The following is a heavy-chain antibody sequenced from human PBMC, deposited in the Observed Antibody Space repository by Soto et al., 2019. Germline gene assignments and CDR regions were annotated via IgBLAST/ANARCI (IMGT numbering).Heavy chain of an antibody. D-gene: IGHD6-13*01. J-gene: IGHJ4*02. CDR2: IYSGDNT. Sequence: VGSLTLSCAASGFTVSNNYMSWVRQAPGKGLEWVSVIYSGDNTYYADSVKGRFTISRDNSKNTLYLQMNSLRVEDTAVYYCARTSSSWHQMSYWGQGTLVTVSS. V-gene: IGHV3-66*01. CDR3: ARTSSSWHQMSY. CDR1: GFTVSNNY.